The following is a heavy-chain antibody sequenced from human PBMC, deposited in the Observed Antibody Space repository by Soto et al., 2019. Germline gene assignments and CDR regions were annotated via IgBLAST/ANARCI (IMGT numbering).Heavy chain of an antibody. CDR2: MSYDGSNK. CDR1: GFTFSSYA. CDR3: ARERGGGLWFGEFTFRY. Sequence: QVQLVESGGGVVQPGRSLRLSCAASGFTFSSYAMHWVRQAPGKGLEWVAVMSYDGSNKYYADSVKGRFTISRDNSKNTLYLQMNSLRAEDTAVYYCARERGGGLWFGEFTFRYWGQGTLVTVSS. J-gene: IGHJ4*02. D-gene: IGHD3-10*01. V-gene: IGHV3-30-3*01.